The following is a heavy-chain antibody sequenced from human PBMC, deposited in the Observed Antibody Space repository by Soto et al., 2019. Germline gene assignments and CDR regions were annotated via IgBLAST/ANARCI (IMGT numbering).Heavy chain of an antibody. V-gene: IGHV4-34*01. Sequence: PSETLSLTCSVYGVSFSGYYWSWIRQPPGKGLEWIGEINHSGSTNYNPSLKSRVTISVDTSKNQFSLKLSSVTAADTAVYYCATDMGTRWGQGTLVTVSS. J-gene: IGHJ4*02. CDR1: GVSFSGYY. CDR2: INHSGST. CDR3: ATDMGTR. D-gene: IGHD1-1*01.